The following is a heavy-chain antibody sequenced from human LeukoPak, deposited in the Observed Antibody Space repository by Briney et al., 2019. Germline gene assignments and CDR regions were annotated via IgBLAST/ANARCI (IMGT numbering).Heavy chain of an antibody. D-gene: IGHD2-21*01. CDR2: IRYDGSKK. J-gene: IGHJ4*02. V-gene: IGHV3-30*02. CDR3: AKDQGLISWTPVNFDY. Sequence: GGPLRLSCAASGFTFRSYGMHWVRQSPGKGLEGVAFIRYDGSKKYYADSVKGRFPIPRDSSKNTLYLQMNSMRAEETAVYYCAKDQGLISWTPVNFDYWGQGTLVTVSS. CDR1: GFTFRSYG.